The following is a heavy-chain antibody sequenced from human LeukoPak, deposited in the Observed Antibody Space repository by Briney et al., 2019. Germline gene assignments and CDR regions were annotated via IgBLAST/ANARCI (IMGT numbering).Heavy chain of an antibody. V-gene: IGHV3-30-3*01. D-gene: IGHD6-13*01. J-gene: IGHJ6*02. CDR3: AKSTIAAVGKDYYYAMDA. CDR2: ISSGGSDK. Sequence: PGGSLRLSCAASGFTFSNYAIHWVRQAPGKGLEWVAVISSGGSDKFYADSVKGRFTISRDKSTLYLQMNSLRGEDTAVYYCAKSTIAAVGKDYYYAMDAWGQGTTVTVSS. CDR1: GFTFSNYA.